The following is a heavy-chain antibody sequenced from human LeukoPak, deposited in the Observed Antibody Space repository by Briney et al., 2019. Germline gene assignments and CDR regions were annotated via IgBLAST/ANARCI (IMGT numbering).Heavy chain of an antibody. Sequence: GGSLRLSCAASGFTFDDYAMHWVRQAPGKGLEWVSGISWNSGSIGYADSVKGRFTISRDNAKNSLYLQMNSLRAEDTALYYCANGGGISDFVYWGQGTLVTVSS. CDR2: ISWNSGSI. D-gene: IGHD3-16*01. J-gene: IGHJ4*02. CDR3: ANGGGISDFVY. CDR1: GFTFDDYA. V-gene: IGHV3-9*01.